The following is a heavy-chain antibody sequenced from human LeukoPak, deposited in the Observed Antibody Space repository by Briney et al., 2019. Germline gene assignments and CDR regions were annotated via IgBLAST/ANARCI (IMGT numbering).Heavy chain of an antibody. J-gene: IGHJ4*02. CDR1: GGSFSGYY. Sequence: PSETLSLTCAVYGGSFSGYYWSWIRQPPGKGLEWIGEINHSGSTNYNPSLKSRVTISVDTSKNQFSPKLSSVTAADTAVYYCARGRAGYCSGGSCFRFDYWGQGTLVTVSS. D-gene: IGHD2-15*01. CDR2: INHSGST. V-gene: IGHV4-34*01. CDR3: ARGRAGYCSGGSCFRFDY.